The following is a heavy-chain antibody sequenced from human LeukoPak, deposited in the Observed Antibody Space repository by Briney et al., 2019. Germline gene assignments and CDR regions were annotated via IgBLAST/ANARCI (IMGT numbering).Heavy chain of an antibody. Sequence: GGSLRLSCAASGFTFSSYSMNWVRQAPGKGLEWVSSISSSSSYIYYADSVKGRFTIPRDNAKNSLYLQMNSLRAEDTAVYYCARDQRDIVVVVAADDAFDIWGQGTMVTVSS. D-gene: IGHD2-15*01. V-gene: IGHV3-21*01. CDR3: ARDQRDIVVVVAADDAFDI. CDR1: GFTFSSYS. CDR2: ISSSSSYI. J-gene: IGHJ3*02.